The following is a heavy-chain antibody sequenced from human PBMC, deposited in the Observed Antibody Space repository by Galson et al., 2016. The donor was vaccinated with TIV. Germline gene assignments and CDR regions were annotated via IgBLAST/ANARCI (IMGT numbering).Heavy chain of an antibody. CDR3: ARSLDGYSLERHFYGMDV. CDR2: INHSGDI. Sequence: LSLTCGVYTETSSGYYWSWIRQTPGKGLEWIAEINHSGDIRYRPSLESRVTVSLDRSKNQLSLILTSVTAADTAVYYCARSLDGYSLERHFYGMDVWGQGTTVTVSS. J-gene: IGHJ6*02. V-gene: IGHV4-34*01. CDR1: TETSSGYY. D-gene: IGHD5-12*01.